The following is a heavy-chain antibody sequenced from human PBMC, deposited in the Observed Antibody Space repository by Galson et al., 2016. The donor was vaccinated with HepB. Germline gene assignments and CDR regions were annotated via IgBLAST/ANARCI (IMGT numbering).Heavy chain of an antibody. CDR3: ATVFTELNTPFDY. CDR2: IYPGDSET. CDR1: GDRIATYW. Sequence: QSGAEVKKPGESLKISCQGSGDRIATYWIAWVRQMPGKGLEYMGIIYPGDSETKYSPSFQGQVTISADRSNRTVYLQWSSLKAPDTAIYYCATVFTELNTPFDYWGQGTLVTVSS. D-gene: IGHD1-14*01. J-gene: IGHJ4*02. V-gene: IGHV5-51*01.